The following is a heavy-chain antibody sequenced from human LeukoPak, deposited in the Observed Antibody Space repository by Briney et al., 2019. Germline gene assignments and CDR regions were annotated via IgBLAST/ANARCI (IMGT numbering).Heavy chain of an antibody. J-gene: IGHJ4*02. CDR2: IYYSGST. CDR1: GGPISSGDYY. Sequence: SETLSLTRTVSGGPISSGDYYWSWIRQPPGKGLEWIGYIYYSGSTYYNPSLKSRVTISVDTSKNQFSLKLSSVAAADTAVYYCARHGSSFDYWGQGTLVTVSS. CDR3: ARHGSSFDY. D-gene: IGHD3-10*01. V-gene: IGHV4-30-4*01.